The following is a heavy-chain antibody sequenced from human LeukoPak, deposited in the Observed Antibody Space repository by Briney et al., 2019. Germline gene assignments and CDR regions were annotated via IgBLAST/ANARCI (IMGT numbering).Heavy chain of an antibody. CDR3: AREGYEDAFDI. CDR2: IRYDGSIK. D-gene: IGHD3-3*01. J-gene: IGHJ3*02. CDR1: GFTFSNYG. Sequence: GGSLRLSCAASGFTFSNYGMHWVRQAPGKGLEWVAFIRYDGSIKYHADSVRGRFTISRDNAKNTLYLQMNSLRAEDTAVYYCAREGYEDAFDIWGQGTMVTVSS. V-gene: IGHV3-30*02.